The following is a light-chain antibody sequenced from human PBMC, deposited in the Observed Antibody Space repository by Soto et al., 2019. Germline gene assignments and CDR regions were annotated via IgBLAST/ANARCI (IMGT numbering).Light chain of an antibody. J-gene: IGLJ2*01. CDR2: NND. CDR3: ATWDDSLNAVV. V-gene: IGLV1-44*01. CDR1: NSNIGGDT. Sequence: QSVLTQPPSASETPGQRVTISCSGGNSNIGGDTVNWYQKPPGTAPKLLIYNNDQRPSGVPDRFSGSKSGTSASLAISGLQSEDEAHYYCATWDDSLNAVVFGGGTKLTVL.